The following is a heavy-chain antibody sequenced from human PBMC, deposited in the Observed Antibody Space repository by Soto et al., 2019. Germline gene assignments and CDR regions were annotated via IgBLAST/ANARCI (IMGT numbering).Heavy chain of an antibody. J-gene: IGHJ4*02. CDR3: ARGSGYDRDFDY. CDR1: GASISNNGYY. D-gene: IGHD5-12*01. CDR2: ISYSGST. Sequence: KPSETLSLTCTVSGASISNNGYYWSWIRQHPGKGLEWIGYISYSGSTFYNPSLKSRLTMSLDTSKNQFSLKLNSATAADTAVYYCARGSGYDRDFDYWGQGTLVTVSS. V-gene: IGHV4-31*03.